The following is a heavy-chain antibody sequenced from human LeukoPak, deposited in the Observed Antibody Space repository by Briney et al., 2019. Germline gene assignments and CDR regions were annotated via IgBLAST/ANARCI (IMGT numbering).Heavy chain of an antibody. CDR2: INPKRGRT. D-gene: IGHD6-19*01. V-gene: IGHV1-2*02. CDR3: ARGVGLFAGSGWYGRWFDP. Sequence: SVKVSCKASRYTFTGYYMHWKRQAPGQVLKWMGRINPKRGRTNYAQMFQGKVTMTRDTTISTAYVELSRLRSYDTAVYYCARGVGLFAGSGWYGRWFDPWGQGTLVTVSS. CDR1: RYTFTGYY. J-gene: IGHJ5*02.